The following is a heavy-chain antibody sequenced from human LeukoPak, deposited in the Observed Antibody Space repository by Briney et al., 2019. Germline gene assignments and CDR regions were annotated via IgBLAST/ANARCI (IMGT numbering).Heavy chain of an antibody. CDR2: IYYSGTT. Sequence: SETLSHTCTVSGGSITSNSFYWGWIRQPPGKGLEWIGTIYYSGTTYYNPSLKSRVTISVDTSKNQFSLKLSSATAADTAVYYCARSTSWYHFDYWGQGALVTVSS. CDR3: ARSTSWYHFDY. J-gene: IGHJ4*02. CDR1: GGSITSNSFY. D-gene: IGHD6-13*01. V-gene: IGHV4-39*07.